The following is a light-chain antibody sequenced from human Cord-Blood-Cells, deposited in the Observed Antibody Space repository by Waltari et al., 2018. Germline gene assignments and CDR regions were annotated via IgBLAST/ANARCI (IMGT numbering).Light chain of an antibody. CDR1: SSDVGSYNL. CDR2: EGS. CDR3: CSYAGSSGVV. Sequence: QSALTQPASVSGSPGQSITISCTGTSSDVGSYNLVSWYQQHPGKAPKLMIYEGSKRPSGVSNRVAGSKSGNTASLTISGLQAEDEADDYCCSYAGSSGVVFGGGTKLTVL. J-gene: IGLJ2*01. V-gene: IGLV2-23*01.